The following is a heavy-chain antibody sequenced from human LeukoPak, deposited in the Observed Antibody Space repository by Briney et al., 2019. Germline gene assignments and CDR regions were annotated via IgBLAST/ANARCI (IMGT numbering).Heavy chain of an antibody. V-gene: IGHV3-49*04. D-gene: IGHD2-8*01. CDR1: GFTFGDYA. CDR3: TRDRIVLMVYATYRYYFDY. J-gene: IGHJ4*02. CDR2: IRSKAYGGTT. Sequence: GGSLRLSCTASGFTFGDYAMSWVRQAPGKGLEWVGFIRSKAYGGTTEYAASVKGRFTISRDDSKSIAYLQMNSLKTEDTAVYYCTRDRIVLMVYATYRYYFDYWGQGTLVTVSS.